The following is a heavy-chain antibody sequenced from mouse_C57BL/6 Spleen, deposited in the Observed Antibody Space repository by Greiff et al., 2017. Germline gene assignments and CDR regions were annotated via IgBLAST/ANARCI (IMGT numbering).Heavy chain of an antibody. J-gene: IGHJ4*01. CDR3: AGRYDYDRDYAMDY. CDR1: GYTFTSYW. V-gene: IGHV1-59*01. D-gene: IGHD2-4*01. Sequence: QVQLKQPGAELVRPGTSVKLSCKASGYTFTSYWMHWVKQRPGQGLEWIGVIDPSDSYTNYNQKFKGKATLTVDTSSSTAYMQLSSLTSEDSAVYYWAGRYDYDRDYAMDYWGQGTSVTVSS. CDR2: IDPSDSYT.